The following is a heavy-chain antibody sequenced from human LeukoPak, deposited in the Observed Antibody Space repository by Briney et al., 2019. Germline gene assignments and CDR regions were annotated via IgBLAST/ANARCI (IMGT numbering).Heavy chain of an antibody. J-gene: IGHJ5*02. CDR3: ARGRGARSSRWYNWFDP. Sequence: TSDTLSLTCAVYGGSFSAYYWSWIRQPPGKGLEWIGEINHSGSTNYNPSLKSRVTISIDTSKNQFSLEMSSVTAADTAVYYCARGRGARSSRWYNWFDPWGQGTLVTPSS. V-gene: IGHV4-34*01. D-gene: IGHD6-13*01. CDR2: INHSGST. CDR1: GGSFSAYY.